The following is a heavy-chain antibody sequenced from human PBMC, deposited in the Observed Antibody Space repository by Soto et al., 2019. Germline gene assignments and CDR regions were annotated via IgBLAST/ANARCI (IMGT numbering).Heavy chain of an antibody. CDR3: TREYGGYSYYYYGMDV. J-gene: IGHJ6*02. CDR1: GFTFGDYA. CDR2: IRSKAYGGTT. V-gene: IGHV3-49*04. D-gene: IGHD5-12*01. Sequence: GGSLRLSCTASGFTFGDYAMSWVRQAPGKGLEWVGFIRSKAYGGTTEYAASVKGRFTISGDDSKSIAYLQMNSLKTEDTAVYYCTREYGGYSYYYYGMDVWGQGTTVTVSS.